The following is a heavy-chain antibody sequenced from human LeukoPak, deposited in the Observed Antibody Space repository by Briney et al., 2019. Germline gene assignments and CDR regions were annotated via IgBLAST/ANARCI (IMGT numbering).Heavy chain of an antibody. CDR2: IWYDGSNK. J-gene: IGHJ6*02. V-gene: IGHV3-33*01. CDR1: GFTFSSYG. Sequence: GGSLRLSCAASGFTFSSYGMHWVRQAPGKGLEWVAVIWYDGSNKYYADSVKGRFTISRDNSKNTLYLQMNSLRAEDTAVYYCARDRYDISTGPGDYYYYGMDVWGQGTTVTVSS. CDR3: ARDRYDISTGPGDYYYYGMDV. D-gene: IGHD3-9*01.